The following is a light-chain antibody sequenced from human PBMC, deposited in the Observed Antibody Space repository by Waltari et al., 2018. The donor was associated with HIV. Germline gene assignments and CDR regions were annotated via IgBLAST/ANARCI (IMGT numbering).Light chain of an antibody. V-gene: IGLV3-10*01. CDR3: YSTDSSGNHRV. CDR1: ALPKKY. J-gene: IGLJ3*02. Sequence: SYELTQPPSVSVSPGQTARITCSGDALPKKYASWYQQKSGQAPVLVIYVDTKRPSGFPGRFSGSSSGTMATLTSSGAQVEDEADYYCYSTDSSGNHRVFGGGTKLTVL. CDR2: VDT.